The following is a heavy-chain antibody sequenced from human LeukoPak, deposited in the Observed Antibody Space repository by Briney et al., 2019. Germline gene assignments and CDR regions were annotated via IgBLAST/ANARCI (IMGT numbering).Heavy chain of an antibody. CDR3: ARDRVRTAIPSYFDY. CDR1: GGTFSSYA. CDR2: IIPIFGTA. Sequence: ASVKVSCKASGGTFSSYAISWVRQAPGQGLEWMGGIIPIFGTANYARKFQGRVTITTDESTSTAYMELSSLRSEDTAVYYCARDRVRTAIPSYFDYWGQGTLVTVSS. D-gene: IGHD2-21*02. J-gene: IGHJ4*02. V-gene: IGHV1-69*05.